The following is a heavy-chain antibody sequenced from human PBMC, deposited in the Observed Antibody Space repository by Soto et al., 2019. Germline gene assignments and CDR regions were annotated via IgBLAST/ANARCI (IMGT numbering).Heavy chain of an antibody. CDR2: IRSKANSYAT. V-gene: IGHV3-73*01. CDR1: GFTFSGST. CDR3: TFHGCYRLEYGMDV. Sequence: PGGSLRLSCAASGFTFSGSTMHWVRQASGKGLAWVGRIRSKANSYATAYAASVKGRFTISRDDSKNTAYLQMNSLKTEDTAVYYCTFHGCYRLEYGMDVWAQGTTVTVSS. J-gene: IGHJ6*02. D-gene: IGHD2-21*01.